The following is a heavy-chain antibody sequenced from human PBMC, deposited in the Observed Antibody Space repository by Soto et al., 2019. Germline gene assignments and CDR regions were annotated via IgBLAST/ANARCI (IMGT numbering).Heavy chain of an antibody. V-gene: IGHV4-39*01. D-gene: IGHD1-26*01. CDR2: IYYSGST. Sequence: PSETLSLTCTVSGASLSSISYYWGWIRQPPGRGLEWVGNIYYSGSTYYTPALKSRVTLSVDTSKNQFSLNLNSVTAADTAVYYCARGGIPPSGYGIAYAMDVWGQGTTVTVSS. CDR3: ARGGIPPSGYGIAYAMDV. CDR1: GASLSSISYY. J-gene: IGHJ6*02.